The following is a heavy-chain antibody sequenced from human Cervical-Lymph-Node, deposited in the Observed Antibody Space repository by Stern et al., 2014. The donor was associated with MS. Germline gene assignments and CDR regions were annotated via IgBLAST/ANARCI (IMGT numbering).Heavy chain of an antibody. J-gene: IGHJ4*02. V-gene: IGHV3-21*01. D-gene: IGHD3-3*01. CDR3: ATLFEVGDTDY. CDR1: GFTFSRNG. CDR2: IDKSGSYK. Sequence: VQLMQSGGGLVKPGGSLRLSCAASGFTFSRNGMNWVRQAPGKGLEWVSSIDKSGSYKFYADSVMGRFTISRDNAKNSLYLQMGSLRAEDTAVYYCATLFEVGDTDYWGQGTLVTVSS.